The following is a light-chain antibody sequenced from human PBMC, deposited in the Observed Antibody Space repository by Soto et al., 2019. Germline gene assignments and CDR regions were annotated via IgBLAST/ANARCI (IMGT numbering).Light chain of an antibody. Sequence: EVVMTQSPATLSLSPGERATLSCRASQSVGKYLVWYQQKPGQAPRLLIYDASNRATGIPARFSGSGSGTEFTLTISSLQSEDFAVYYCQQYNNWHTWTFGQGTKVDI. CDR2: DAS. CDR3: QQYNNWHTWT. CDR1: QSVGKY. V-gene: IGKV3D-15*01. J-gene: IGKJ1*01.